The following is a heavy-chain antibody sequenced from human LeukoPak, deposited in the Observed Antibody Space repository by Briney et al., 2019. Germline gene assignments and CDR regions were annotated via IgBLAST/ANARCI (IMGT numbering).Heavy chain of an antibody. CDR1: GFTFSSYA. Sequence: GGSLRLSCAASGFTFSSYAMSWVRQAPGKGLEWVSAISGSGGSTYYADSVKGRFTISRDNSKNTLYLQMNSLRAEDTAVYYCAALSAATEGIGDYWGQGTLVTVSS. D-gene: IGHD2-15*01. CDR2: ISGSGGST. CDR3: AALSAATEGIGDY. V-gene: IGHV3-23*01. J-gene: IGHJ4*02.